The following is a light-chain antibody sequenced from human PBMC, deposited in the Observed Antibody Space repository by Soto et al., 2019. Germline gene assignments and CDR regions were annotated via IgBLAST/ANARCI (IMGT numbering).Light chain of an antibody. J-gene: IGLJ1*01. CDR2: EVS. CDR1: SSDVGGYNY. V-gene: IGLV2-14*01. CDR3: SSYTSSPYV. Sequence: QSPLTQPASVSGSPGQSITISCTGTSSDVGGYNYVSWYQQHPGKAPKLMIYEVSNRPSGVSNRFSGSKSGSTASLTISGLQAEDEADYYCSSYTSSPYVFGTGTKVTVL.